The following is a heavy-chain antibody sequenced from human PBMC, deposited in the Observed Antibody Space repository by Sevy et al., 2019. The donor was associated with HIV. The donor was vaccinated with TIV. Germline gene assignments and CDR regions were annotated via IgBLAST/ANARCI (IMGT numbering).Heavy chain of an antibody. CDR2: VSSDYTYI. V-gene: IGHV3-11*06. D-gene: IGHD2-21*01. Sequence: GGSLRLSCAASGFTFSDYYMSWIRQAPGKGLEWISCVSSDYTYIDYADSVKGRFSISRDNAKNSLYLQMNILTPGDTAVYYCARDRRNYGGHHFDLWGQGTPVTVSS. J-gene: IGHJ4*02. CDR1: GFTFSDYY. CDR3: ARDRRNYGGHHFDL.